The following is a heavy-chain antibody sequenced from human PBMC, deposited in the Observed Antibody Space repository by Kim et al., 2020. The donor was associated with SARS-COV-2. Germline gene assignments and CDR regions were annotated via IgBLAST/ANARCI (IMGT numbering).Heavy chain of an antibody. Sequence: GGSLRLSCTTSGFTFTGHAMSWVRQAPGKGLEWVSSIDGRDGTTYYVDSAKGRFSISRDDSRNTLYLQMSALRAHDTAAYYCLKGGWGWIWDYWGQGTLVTVSS. V-gene: IGHV3-23*01. D-gene: IGHD2-21*01. CDR2: IDGRDGTT. J-gene: IGHJ4*02. CDR1: GFTFTGHA. CDR3: LKGGWGWIWDY.